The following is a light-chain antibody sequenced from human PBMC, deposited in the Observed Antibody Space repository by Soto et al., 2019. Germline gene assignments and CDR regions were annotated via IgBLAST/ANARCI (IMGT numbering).Light chain of an antibody. J-gene: IGLJ1*01. V-gene: IGLV2-14*01. CDR2: NVS. CDR1: SSDVGGYNY. CDR3: TSSTSGSLYV. Sequence: QSVLTQAASVSGSPGQSITISCTGTSSDVGGYNYVSWYQQFPGKVPKLLIYNVSNRPSGVSNRFSGSKSGNTASLTISGLQVEDEADYFCTSSTSGSLYVFGTGTKVTVL.